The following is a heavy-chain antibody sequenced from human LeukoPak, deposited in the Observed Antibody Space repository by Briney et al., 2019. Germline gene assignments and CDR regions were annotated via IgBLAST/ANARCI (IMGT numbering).Heavy chain of an antibody. CDR3: ARAREFGY. D-gene: IGHD3-10*01. J-gene: IGHJ4*02. CDR2: ISYDGSNK. CDR1: GFTFSSYA. V-gene: IGHV3-30-3*01. Sequence: PGGSLRLSCAASGFTFSSYAMHWVRQAPGKGLEWVVVISYDGSNKYYADSVKGRFTISRDNSKNTLYLQMNSLRAEDTAVYYCARAREFGYWGQGTLVTVSS.